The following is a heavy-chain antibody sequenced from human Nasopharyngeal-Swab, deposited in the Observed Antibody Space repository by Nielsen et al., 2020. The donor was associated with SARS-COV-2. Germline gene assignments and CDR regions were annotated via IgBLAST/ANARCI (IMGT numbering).Heavy chain of an antibody. D-gene: IGHD3-16*01. CDR2: INSAGSAT. J-gene: IGHJ4*02. CDR1: GFTFRSYW. V-gene: IGHV3-74*01. CDR3: AKDFWGALDS. Sequence: GASLKISCVASGFTFRSYWMHWVRQAPGEEPVWVSHINSAGSATSYADSVKGRFTISRDNAKSTLYLQMNSLRGDDTAIYFCAKDFWGALDSWGQGTLVTVSS.